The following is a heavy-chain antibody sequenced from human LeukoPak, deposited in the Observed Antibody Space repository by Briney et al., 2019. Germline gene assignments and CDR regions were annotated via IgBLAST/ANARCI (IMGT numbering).Heavy chain of an antibody. V-gene: IGHV4-39*01. J-gene: IGHJ3*02. CDR3: ARQTTGDAFDI. CDR2: IFYSGNT. Sequence: SETLSLTCTVSGGSISSSSYYWGWIRQPPGKGLEWIGSIFYSGNTYYNPSLRSRVTISVDTSKNQFSLKLSSVTAADTAVYYCARQTTGDAFDIWGQGTMVTVSS. CDR1: GGSISSSSYY. D-gene: IGHD4-17*01.